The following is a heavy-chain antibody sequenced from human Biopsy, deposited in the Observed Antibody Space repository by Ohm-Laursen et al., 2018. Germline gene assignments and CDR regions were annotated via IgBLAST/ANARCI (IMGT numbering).Heavy chain of an antibody. CDR2: ISWSSGTI. D-gene: IGHD6-19*01. J-gene: IGHJ4*02. CDR3: VKSAYSSGFWEASDY. CDR1: GFRFADYA. Sequence: SLRLSCAASGFRFADYAMQWVRQAPGKGLEWVSGISWSSGTIGYADSVKGRFTVSRDNAKNSLFLQMNSLRVEDTALYYCVKSAYSSGFWEASDYWGQGSLVTVS. V-gene: IGHV3-9*01.